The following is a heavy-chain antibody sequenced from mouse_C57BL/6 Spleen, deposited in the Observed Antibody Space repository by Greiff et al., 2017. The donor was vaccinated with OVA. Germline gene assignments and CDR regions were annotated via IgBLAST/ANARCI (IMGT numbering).Heavy chain of an antibody. CDR3: AREGSYGHGAY. CDR1: GETRTSYW. D-gene: IGHD3-3*01. V-gene: IGHV1-53*01. CDR2: INPSNGGT. Sequence: VQLQQPGTELVKPGASGKLSCKASGETRTSYWKHGVKQRPGQGREWIGNINPSNGGTNYNEKFKSKATLTVDKSSSTAYMQLSSLTSEDSAVYYCAREGSYGHGAYWGQGTLVTVSA. J-gene: IGHJ3*01.